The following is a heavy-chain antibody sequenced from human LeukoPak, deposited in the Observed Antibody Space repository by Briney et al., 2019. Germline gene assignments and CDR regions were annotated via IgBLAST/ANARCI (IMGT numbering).Heavy chain of an antibody. J-gene: IGHJ5*02. CDR1: GYTFTSYD. D-gene: IGHD3-10*01. V-gene: IGHV1-8*01. CDR2: MNPNSGNT. CDR3: ARGLTKVRGVISRWFDP. Sequence: ASVKVSCEASGYTFTSYDINWVRQATGQGLERMGWMNPNSGNTGYAQKFQGRVTMTRNTSISTAYMELSSLRSEDTAVYYCARGLTKVRGVISRWFDPWGQGTLVTVSS.